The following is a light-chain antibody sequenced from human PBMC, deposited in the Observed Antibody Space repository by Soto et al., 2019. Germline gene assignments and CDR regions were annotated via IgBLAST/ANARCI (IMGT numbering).Light chain of an antibody. CDR3: ETWDSGLSAGI. CDR2: EVT. CDR1: SGDIGSYNR. J-gene: IGLJ2*01. Sequence: QSALTQPASVSGSPGQSITISCTGTSGDIGSYNRVSWYQQHPGKAPKLIIYEVTDRPSGVSNRFSGSKSGNTASLTISGLQAEDEAEYYCETWDSGLSAGIFGGGTKLTVL. V-gene: IGLV2-14*01.